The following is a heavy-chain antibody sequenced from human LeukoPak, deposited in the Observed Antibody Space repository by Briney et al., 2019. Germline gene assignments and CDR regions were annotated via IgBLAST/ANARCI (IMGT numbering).Heavy chain of an antibody. CDR3: ARDNFDY. V-gene: IGHV3-21*01. J-gene: IGHJ4*02. Sequence: GGSLRLSCAASGFTFSSYSMNWARQAPGKGLEWVSSISSSSSYTYYADSVKGRFTISRDNAKNSLYLQMNSLRAEDTAVYYCARDNFDYWGQGTLVTVSS. CDR1: GFTFSSYS. CDR2: ISSSSSYT.